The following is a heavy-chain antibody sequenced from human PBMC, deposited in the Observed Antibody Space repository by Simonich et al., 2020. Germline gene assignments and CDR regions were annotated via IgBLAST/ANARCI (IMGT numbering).Heavy chain of an antibody. Sequence: EVQLVESGGGLVQPGGSLRLSCGASGFNLSSYCMSWVRQAPRKRLKWVANIKQDGRKKYYVDYVKGHFTIPRDNAKTSLYLQTNSLRAKVTAVYDCARDYSSSSDPDWYFELWGGGTLVTVSS. CDR2: IKQDGRKK. CDR1: GFNLSSYC. V-gene: IGHV3-7*01. J-gene: IGHJ2*01. CDR3: ARDYSSSSDPDWYFEL. D-gene: IGHD6-6*01.